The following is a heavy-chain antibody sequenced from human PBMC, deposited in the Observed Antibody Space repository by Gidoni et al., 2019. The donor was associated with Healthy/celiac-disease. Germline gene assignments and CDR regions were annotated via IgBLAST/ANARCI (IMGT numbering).Heavy chain of an antibody. CDR3: AREGALNCGGDCYPDAFDI. Sequence: QVQLVDSGGGVVQPGRSRRPSCASAGFALSSSGMQWVRQAPGKGLEWVAVIWYDGSNKYYADSVKGRFTISRDNSKNTLYLQMNSLRAEDTAVYYCAREGALNCGGDCYPDAFDIWGQGTMVTVSS. J-gene: IGHJ3*02. CDR2: IWYDGSNK. CDR1: GFALSSSG. V-gene: IGHV3-33*01. D-gene: IGHD2-21*02.